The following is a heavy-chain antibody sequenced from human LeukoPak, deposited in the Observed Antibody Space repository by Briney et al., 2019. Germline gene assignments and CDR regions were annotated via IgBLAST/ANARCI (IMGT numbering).Heavy chain of an antibody. D-gene: IGHD6-19*01. CDR3: ARAGRGSGWPQTTRNWFDP. V-gene: IGHV4-34*01. J-gene: IGHJ5*02. Sequence: PSETLSLTCAVYGGSFSGYYWSWIRQPPGKGLEWIGEINHSGSTNYNPSLKSRVTISVDTSKNQFSLKLSSVTAADTAVYYCARAGRGSGWPQTTRNWFDPWGQGTLVTVSS. CDR2: INHSGST. CDR1: GGSFSGYY.